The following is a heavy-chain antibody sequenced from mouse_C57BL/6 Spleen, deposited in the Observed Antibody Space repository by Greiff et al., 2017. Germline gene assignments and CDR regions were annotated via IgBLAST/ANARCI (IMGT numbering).Heavy chain of an antibody. J-gene: IGHJ4*01. CDR3: ARGYYDLNYARDY. V-gene: IGHV1-7*01. Sequence: VQLQQSGAELAKPGASVKLSCKASGYTFTSYWMHWVKQRPGQGLEWIGYINPSSGYTKYNQKFKDKATLTADKSSSTAYMQLSSLTYEDSAVYYCARGYYDLNYARDYWGQGTSVTVSS. D-gene: IGHD2-4*01. CDR1: GYTFTSYW. CDR2: INPSSGYT.